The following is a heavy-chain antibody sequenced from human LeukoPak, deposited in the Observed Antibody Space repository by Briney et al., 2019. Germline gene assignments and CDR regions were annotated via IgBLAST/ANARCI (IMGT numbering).Heavy chain of an antibody. J-gene: IGHJ4*02. CDR1: GFTFNTYN. CDR2: ISYDGSNK. D-gene: IGHD3-16*02. CDR3: AKEGSGSYRPFDY. Sequence: GGSLRLSCAASGFTFNTYNMNWVRQAPGKGLEWVAVISYDGSNKYYADSVKGRFTISRDNSKNTLYLQMNSLRAEDTAVYYCAKEGSGSYRPFDYWGQGTLVTVSS. V-gene: IGHV3-30*18.